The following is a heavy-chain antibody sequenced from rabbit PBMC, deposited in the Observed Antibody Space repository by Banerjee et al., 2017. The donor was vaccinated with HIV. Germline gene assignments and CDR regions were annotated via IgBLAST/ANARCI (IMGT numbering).Heavy chain of an antibody. CDR3: ARDLAGVIGWNFDL. V-gene: IGHV1S47*01. Sequence: GGDLVKPGASLTLTCTASGFSFSNNYYMCWVRQAPGKGLEWIGYIYNSDGSTYYASWVNGRFTISRSTSLNTVTLQMTSLTAADTATYFCARDLAGVIGWNFDLWGQGTLVTVS. CDR2: IYNSDGST. J-gene: IGHJ4*01. CDR1: GFSFSNNY. D-gene: IGHD1-1*01.